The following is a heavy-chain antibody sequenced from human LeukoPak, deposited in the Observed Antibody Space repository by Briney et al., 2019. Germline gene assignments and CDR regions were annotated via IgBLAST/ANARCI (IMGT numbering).Heavy chain of an antibody. J-gene: IGHJ6*03. CDR2: IYYSGST. D-gene: IGHD2-2*01. V-gene: IGHV4-59*08. CDR1: GGSNISYY. CDR3: AGSTSRRGGNYYYYYMDV. Sequence: PSETLSLTCTVSGGSNISYYWSWIRQPPGKGLEWIGYIYYSGSTNYNPSLKSRVTISVDTSKNQFSLKLSSVTAADTAVYYCAGSTSRRGGNYYYYYMDVWGKGTTVTVSS.